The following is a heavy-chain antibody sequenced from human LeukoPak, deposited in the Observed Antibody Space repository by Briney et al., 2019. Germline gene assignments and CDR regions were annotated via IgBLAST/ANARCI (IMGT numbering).Heavy chain of an antibody. Sequence: PGGSLRLSCAASEFTFRSHVMSWVRQAPGKGLEWVSAIVGSGSTTHYADSVKGRFTISRDNAKNTLYLQMNSLRAEDTAVYYCANHLACGSTSCPPFDDWGQGTLVTVSS. J-gene: IGHJ4*02. V-gene: IGHV3-23*01. CDR3: ANHLACGSTSCPPFDD. CDR2: IVGSGSTT. D-gene: IGHD2-2*01. CDR1: EFTFRSHV.